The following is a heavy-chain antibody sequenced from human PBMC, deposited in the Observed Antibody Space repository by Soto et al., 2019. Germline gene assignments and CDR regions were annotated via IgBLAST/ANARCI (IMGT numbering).Heavy chain of an antibody. Sequence: EVQLLESGGGLVQPGGSLRLSCAASGFTFSSYAMSWVRQAPGKGLEWGSAISGSGGSTYYADSVKGRFTISRDNSKNTLYLQMNSLRAEDTAVYYCAKYPSGPFYFDYWGQGTLVTVSS. CDR3: AKYPSGPFYFDY. D-gene: IGHD5-12*01. V-gene: IGHV3-23*01. J-gene: IGHJ4*02. CDR2: ISGSGGST. CDR1: GFTFSSYA.